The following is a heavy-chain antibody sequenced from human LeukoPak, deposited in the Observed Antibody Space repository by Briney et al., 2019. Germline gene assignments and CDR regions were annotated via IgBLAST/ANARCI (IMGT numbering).Heavy chain of an antibody. CDR1: GFTFSDYY. V-gene: IGHV3-11*04. CDR3: AKDLVADFLYYDILTGYYYRYTPSDY. J-gene: IGHJ4*02. Sequence: GGSLRLSCAASGFTFSDYYMNWIRQAPGKGLEWVSYISSSGSTIYYADSVKGRFTISRDNAKNSLYLQMNSLRAEDTAAYYCAKDLVADFLYYDILTGYYYRYTPSDYWGQGTLVTVSS. CDR2: ISSSGSTI. D-gene: IGHD3-9*01.